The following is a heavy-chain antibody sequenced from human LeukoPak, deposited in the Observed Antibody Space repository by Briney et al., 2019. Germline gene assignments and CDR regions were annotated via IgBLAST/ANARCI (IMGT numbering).Heavy chain of an antibody. CDR3: ARDDSTHWFDP. CDR2: ISAYNGNT. J-gene: IGHJ5*02. D-gene: IGHD6-13*01. CDR1: GYTFTSYG. Sequence: ASVTASCKASGYTFTSYGISWVRQAPGQGLEWMGWISAYNGNTNYAQKLQGRVTMTTDTSTSTAYMELRSLRSDDTAVYYCARDDSTHWFDPWGQGTLVTVSS. V-gene: IGHV1-18*01.